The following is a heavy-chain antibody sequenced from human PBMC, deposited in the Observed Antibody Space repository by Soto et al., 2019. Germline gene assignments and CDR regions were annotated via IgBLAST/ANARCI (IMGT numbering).Heavy chain of an antibody. CDR3: AREFRLIRARGFLEWRRTSDYYYYMDV. V-gene: IGHV3-11*01. J-gene: IGHJ6*03. Sequence: QVQLVESGGGLVKPGGSLRLSCAASGFTFSDYYMSWIRQAPGKGLEWVSYISSSGSTIYYADSVKGRFTISRDNAKNSLYLQMNSLRAEDTAVYYCAREFRLIRARGFLEWRRTSDYYYYMDVWGKGTTVTVSS. CDR1: GFTFSDYY. CDR2: ISSSGSTI. D-gene: IGHD3-3*01.